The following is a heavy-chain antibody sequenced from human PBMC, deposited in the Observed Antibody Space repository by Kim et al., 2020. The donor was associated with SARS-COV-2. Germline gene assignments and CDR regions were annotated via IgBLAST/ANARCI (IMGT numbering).Heavy chain of an antibody. D-gene: IGHD6-19*01. CDR1: GFTFSSYS. J-gene: IGHJ5*02. V-gene: IGHV3-21*01. Sequence: GGSLRLSCAASGFTFSSYSMNWVRQAPGKGLEWVSSISSSSSDIYYADSVKGRFTISRDNAKNSLYLQMNSLRAEDTAVYYCARDKVIAVAGTVWWFDPWGQGTLVTVSS. CDR3: ARDKVIAVAGTVWWFDP. CDR2: ISSSSSDI.